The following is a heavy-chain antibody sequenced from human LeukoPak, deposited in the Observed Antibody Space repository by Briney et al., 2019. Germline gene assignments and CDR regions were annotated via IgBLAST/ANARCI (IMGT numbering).Heavy chain of an antibody. CDR3: ASRDGYNYSFDY. V-gene: IGHV4-59*08. J-gene: IGHJ4*02. Sequence: PSETLSLTCTVSGSSISGYYWSWIRQPPGKGLEWIGYIYYSGSTNYNPSLKSRVTISVDTSKNQFSLKLSSVTAADTAVYYCASRDGYNYSFDYWGQGTLVTVSS. CDR2: IYYSGST. D-gene: IGHD5-24*01. CDR1: GSSISGYY.